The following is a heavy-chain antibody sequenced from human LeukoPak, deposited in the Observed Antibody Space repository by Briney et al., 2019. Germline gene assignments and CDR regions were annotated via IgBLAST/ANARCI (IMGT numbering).Heavy chain of an antibody. CDR2: MNPNSGNT. V-gene: IGHV1-8*02. J-gene: IGHJ4*02. CDR3: ARDGGMITFGGVIVIPSLG. Sequence: ASVKVSCKASGYTFTSYGISWVRQATGQGLEWMGWMNPNSGNTGYAQKFQGRVTMTRNTSISTAYMELSSLRSEDTAVYYCARDGGMITFGGVIVIPSLGWGQGTLVTVSS. CDR1: GYTFTSYG. D-gene: IGHD3-16*02.